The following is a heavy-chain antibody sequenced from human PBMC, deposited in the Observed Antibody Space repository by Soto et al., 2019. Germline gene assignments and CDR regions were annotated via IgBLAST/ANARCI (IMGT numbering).Heavy chain of an antibody. CDR2: IFNSGSA. Sequence: SETLSLTCSFSCVVTFSGSYYWSWIRQRPGKGLECLGYIFNSGSAYYNPSLRSRVTISIDTSKDEFSLTLSSVTAADTAVYFCARGYSGYDYNFDYWGQGISVTVSS. CDR3: ARGYSGYDYNFDY. V-gene: IGHV4-31*03. J-gene: IGHJ4*02. CDR1: CVVTFSGSYY. D-gene: IGHD5-12*01.